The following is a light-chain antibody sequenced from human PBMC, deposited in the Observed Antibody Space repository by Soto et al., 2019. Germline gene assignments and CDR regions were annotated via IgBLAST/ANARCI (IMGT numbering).Light chain of an antibody. CDR3: LLYYGAAVV. Sequence: QSALTQPASVSGSPGQSITISCTGTSGDIGSYNRVSWYQQHPGKAPKLIIYEVTDRPSGVSNRFSGSKSGNTASLTISGLQAEDEAEYYCLLYYGAAVVFGGGTKLTVL. CDR2: EVT. V-gene: IGLV2-14*01. CDR1: SGDIGSYNR. J-gene: IGLJ2*01.